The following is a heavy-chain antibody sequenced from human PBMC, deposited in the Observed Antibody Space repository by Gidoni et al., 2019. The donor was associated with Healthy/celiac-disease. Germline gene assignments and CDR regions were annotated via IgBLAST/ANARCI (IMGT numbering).Heavy chain of an antibody. V-gene: IGHV3-33*01. D-gene: IGHD2-8*01. Sequence: QVQLVESGGGVVQPGRSLRLSCAASGFTFSSYGMHWVRQAPGKGLEWVAVIWYDGSNKYYADSVKGRFTISRDNSKNTLYLQMNSLRAEDTAVYYCARDRAINGVLYYFDYWGQGTLVTVSS. CDR3: ARDRAINGVLYYFDY. J-gene: IGHJ4*02. CDR1: GFTFSSYG. CDR2: IWYDGSNK.